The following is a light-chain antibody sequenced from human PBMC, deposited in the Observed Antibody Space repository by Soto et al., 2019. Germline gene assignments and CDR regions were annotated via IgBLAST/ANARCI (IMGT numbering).Light chain of an antibody. CDR1: QRISTN. V-gene: IGKV3-15*01. Sequence: EIVMTQSPATLSVSPGERATLSFRTSQRISTNFAWYQQKAGQAPRLLIYGSSTRATGIPARFSGSGSETEFTLTISSLQSEDVAVYYGQQYNNCPPYTFGQGTKLEIK. J-gene: IGKJ2*01. CDR2: GSS. CDR3: QQYNNCPPYT.